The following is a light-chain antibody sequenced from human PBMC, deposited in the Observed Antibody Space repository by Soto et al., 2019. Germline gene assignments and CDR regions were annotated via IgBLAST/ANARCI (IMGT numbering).Light chain of an antibody. CDR1: QSISSW. CDR3: QQYNSYPIT. CDR2: KAS. Sequence: DIQMTQSPSTLSASVGDRVTITCRSSQSISSWLAWYQQKPGKAPKLLIYKASSLESGVPSRFSGSGSGTEFTLTFSSLQPDDFATYYCQQYNSYPITFGGGTKVDIK. J-gene: IGKJ4*01. V-gene: IGKV1-5*03.